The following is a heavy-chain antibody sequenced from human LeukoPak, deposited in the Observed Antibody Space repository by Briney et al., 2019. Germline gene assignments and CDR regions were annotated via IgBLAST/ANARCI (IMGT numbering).Heavy chain of an antibody. V-gene: IGHV3-21*01. CDR1: GFTFSSYA. J-gene: IGHJ2*01. CDR2: ISSSSSYI. CDR3: ARGGPPSWYFDL. Sequence: PGGSLRLSCAASGFTFSSYAMSWVRQAPGKGLEWVSSISSSSSYIYYADSVKGRFTISRDNAKNSLYLQMNSLRAEDTAVYYCARGGPPSWYFDLWGRGTLVTVSS.